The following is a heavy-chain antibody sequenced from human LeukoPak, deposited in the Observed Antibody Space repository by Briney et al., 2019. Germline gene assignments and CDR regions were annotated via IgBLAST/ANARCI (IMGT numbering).Heavy chain of an antibody. CDR3: AKDQPPGSWYSYDYYMDV. CDR1: GFTFTSYG. J-gene: IGHJ6*03. D-gene: IGHD6-13*01. CDR2: ITYSGGNT. Sequence: GGSLRLSCEASGFTFTSYGMSWFRQAPGKGLEWVSSITYSGGNTYYADSVEGRFTISRDNSKNTLYLQMNSLRAEDTAVYYCAKDQPPGSWYSYDYYMDVWGKGTTVTISS. V-gene: IGHV3-23*01.